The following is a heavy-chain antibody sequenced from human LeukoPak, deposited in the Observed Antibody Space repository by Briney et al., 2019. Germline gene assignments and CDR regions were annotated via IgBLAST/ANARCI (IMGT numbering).Heavy chain of an antibody. CDR2: IWYDGSHK. V-gene: IGHV3-33*01. D-gene: IGHD6-13*01. Sequence: GRSLRLSCAASGFTFSSHGMHWVRQAPGKGLEWVAVIWYDGSHKYYADSVKGRFTISRDNSKNTLYLQMNSLRAEDTAMYYCARDSAGNDYWGQGTLVTVSS. CDR1: GFTFSSHG. J-gene: IGHJ4*02. CDR3: ARDSAGNDY.